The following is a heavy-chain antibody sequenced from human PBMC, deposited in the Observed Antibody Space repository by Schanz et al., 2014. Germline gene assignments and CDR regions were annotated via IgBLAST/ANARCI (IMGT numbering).Heavy chain of an antibody. CDR1: GGTFSSYT. V-gene: IGHV1-69*02. J-gene: IGHJ3*02. D-gene: IGHD2-2*01. CDR3: ARGTMPGTFDI. CDR2: IIPVLAIA. Sequence: QVQLVQSGAEVKKPGSSVKVSCTASGGTFSSYTISWIRQAPGQGLEWMGRIIPVLAIADYAQQFQGRVTFTADKSTSTAYMELSSLRYEDTALYYCARGTMPGTFDIWGQGTMGTVSS.